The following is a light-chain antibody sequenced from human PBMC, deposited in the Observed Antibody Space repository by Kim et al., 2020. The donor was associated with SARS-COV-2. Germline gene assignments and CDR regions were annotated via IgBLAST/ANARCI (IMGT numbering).Light chain of an antibody. Sequence: SPGARATLSCRASQSVSGSYLAWYQQKPGQAPRLLISGASSRATGIPDRFSGSGSGTDFTLTISRLEPEDFAVYYCQQYGSSPLTFGGGTKVDIK. CDR1: QSVSGSY. CDR2: GAS. CDR3: QQYGSSPLT. V-gene: IGKV3-20*01. J-gene: IGKJ4*01.